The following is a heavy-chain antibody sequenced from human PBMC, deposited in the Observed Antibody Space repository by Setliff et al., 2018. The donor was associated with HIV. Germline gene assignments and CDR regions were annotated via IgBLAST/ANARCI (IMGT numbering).Heavy chain of an antibody. CDR2: VNHSGST. Sequence: SETLSLTCAVYGGSFSGYYWSWIRQPPGKGLEWIGEVNHSGSTNYNPSLKSRVTISVDTSKNQFSLKLSSVTAADTAVYYCARVNEVATIIYYYYSMDVWGKGTTVTVSS. V-gene: IGHV4-34*01. J-gene: IGHJ6*03. CDR1: GGSFSGYY. D-gene: IGHD5-12*01. CDR3: ARVNEVATIIYYYYSMDV.